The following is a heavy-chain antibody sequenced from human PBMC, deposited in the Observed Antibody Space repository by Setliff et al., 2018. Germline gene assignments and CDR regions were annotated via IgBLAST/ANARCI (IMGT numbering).Heavy chain of an antibody. CDR3: ARDVRYYYGSGSYYNDWFDP. CDR2: IYHSGST. D-gene: IGHD3-10*01. Sequence: SETLSLTCTVSGGSITSSSYYWGWVRQPPGKGLEWIGEIYHSGSTNYNPSLKSRVTISVDTSKNQFSLKLSSVTAADTAVYYCARDVRYYYGSGSYYNDWFDPWGQGTLVTVSS. J-gene: IGHJ5*02. CDR1: GGSITSSSYY. V-gene: IGHV4-39*07.